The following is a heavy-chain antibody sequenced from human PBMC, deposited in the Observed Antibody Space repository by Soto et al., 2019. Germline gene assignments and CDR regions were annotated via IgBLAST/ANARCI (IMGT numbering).Heavy chain of an antibody. CDR2: ISYDGSNK. CDR1: GFTFSSYA. J-gene: IGHJ4*02. Sequence: QVQLVESGGGVVQPGRSLRLSCAASGFTFSSYAMHWVRQAPGKGLEWVAVISYDGSNKYYADSVKGRFTISRDNSKNTLYLQMNSLRAEDTAVYYCARDEDDSSGSGLYYFDYWGQGTLVTVSS. D-gene: IGHD3-22*01. V-gene: IGHV3-30-3*01. CDR3: ARDEDDSSGSGLYYFDY.